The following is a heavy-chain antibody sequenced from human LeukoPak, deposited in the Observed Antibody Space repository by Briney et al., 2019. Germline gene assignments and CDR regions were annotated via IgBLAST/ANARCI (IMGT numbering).Heavy chain of an antibody. CDR2: IYYSGST. J-gene: IGHJ2*01. CDR1: GGSISSGGYY. Sequence: PSQTLSLTCTVSGGSISSGGYYWSWIRQHPGKGLEWIGYIYYSGSTYYNPSLKSRVTISVDTSKNQFSLKLSSVTAADTAVYYCARTIAVAGYWYFDLWGRGTLVTVSS. D-gene: IGHD6-19*01. V-gene: IGHV4-31*03. CDR3: ARTIAVAGYWYFDL.